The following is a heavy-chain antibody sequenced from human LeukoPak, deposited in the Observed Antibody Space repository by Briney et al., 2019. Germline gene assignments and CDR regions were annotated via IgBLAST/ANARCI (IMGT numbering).Heavy chain of an antibody. Sequence: ASVKVSCKASGYTFTGYYMHWVRQAPRQGLEWMGWINPNSGGTNYAQKFQGRVTMTRDTSISTAYMELSRLRSDDTAVYYCARDPSGYDSYYFDYWGQGTLVTVSS. V-gene: IGHV1-2*02. D-gene: IGHD3-22*01. CDR2: INPNSGGT. CDR1: GYTFTGYY. CDR3: ARDPSGYDSYYFDY. J-gene: IGHJ4*02.